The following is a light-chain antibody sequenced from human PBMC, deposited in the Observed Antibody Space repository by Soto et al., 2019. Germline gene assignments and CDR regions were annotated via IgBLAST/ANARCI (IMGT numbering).Light chain of an antibody. V-gene: IGKV1-5*01. CDR3: QQYNSYSVWT. CDR2: DAS. Sequence: DIQMTQSPSTLSASVGDRVTITCRASQSISSWLAWYQQKPGKAPKLLIYDASSLESGVPSRFSGSVSGTEFTLTISSLQPDDFATYYCQQYNSYSVWTFGQGTKVEIK. CDR1: QSISSW. J-gene: IGKJ1*01.